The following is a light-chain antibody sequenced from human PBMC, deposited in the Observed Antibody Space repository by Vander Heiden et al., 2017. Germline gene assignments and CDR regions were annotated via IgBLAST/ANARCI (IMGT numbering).Light chain of an antibody. CDR2: SNN. V-gene: IGLV1-44*01. J-gene: IGLJ1*01. CDR1: SSKVGGNT. CDR3: AAGDDSRSGTV. Sequence: QSVLTQPPSASGTPGHGVTISCSGSSSKVGGNTVTWYKQLPGTDAKRLIDSNNKRPSGVLDRCSGAKAGTSASVAISGLQHEDEADYYCAAGDDSRSGTVFGTGTKVTVL.